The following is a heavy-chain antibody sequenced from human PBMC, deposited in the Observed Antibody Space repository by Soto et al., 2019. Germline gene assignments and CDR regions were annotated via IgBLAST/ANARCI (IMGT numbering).Heavy chain of an antibody. CDR2: ISGSGGST. V-gene: IGHV3-23*01. D-gene: IGHD3-3*01. J-gene: IGHJ6*03. CDR3: AKDGDFWSGDTYYYYYMDV. CDR1: GFTFSSYA. Sequence: GSLRLSCAASGFTFSSYAMSWVRQAPGKGLEWVSAISGSGGSTYYADSVKGRFTISRDNSKNTLYLQMNSLRAEDTAVYYCAKDGDFWSGDTYYYYYMDVWGKGTTVTVSS.